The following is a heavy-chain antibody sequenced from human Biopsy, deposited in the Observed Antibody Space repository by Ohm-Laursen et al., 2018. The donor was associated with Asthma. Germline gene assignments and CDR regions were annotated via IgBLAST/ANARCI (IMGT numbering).Heavy chain of an antibody. D-gene: IGHD3-22*01. J-gene: IGHJ4*02. CDR2: ILTKFDIT. Sequence: GSSVKVSCNASGGSFSNFALSWVRQAPGHGLEWMGTILTKFDITSYAEKFQGRVTITADKFTSTTYMELSRLRSEDTAVYYCARSYDTDSYPVLVLDYWGQGTLVTVSS. CDR3: ARSYDTDSYPVLVLDY. V-gene: IGHV1-69*04. CDR1: GGSFSNFA.